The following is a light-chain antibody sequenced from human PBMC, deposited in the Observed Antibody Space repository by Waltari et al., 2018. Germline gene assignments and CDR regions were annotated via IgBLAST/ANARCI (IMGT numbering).Light chain of an antibody. CDR3: QKYGTLPAT. Sequence: EIVLTQSPGTLSLSPGERATLSCRASQSVSKYLAWYQQKPGQAPRLLIYDAPPRATGIPDRFSGSGWGTDFSLTISRLEPEDFAVYYCQKYGTLPATFGQGTKVQMK. J-gene: IGKJ1*01. CDR1: QSVSKY. V-gene: IGKV3-20*01. CDR2: DAP.